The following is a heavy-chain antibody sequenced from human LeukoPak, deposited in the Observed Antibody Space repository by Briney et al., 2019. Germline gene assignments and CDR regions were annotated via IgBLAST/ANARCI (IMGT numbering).Heavy chain of an antibody. Sequence: GGSLRLSCAASGFTFSSTWMSWIRQAPGKGLEWVANTKHDGSETNYVDSVKGRFTISRDNAKNSLHLQMNSLRVEDTAVYYCAKNGGPHGMDVWGQGTTVTVSS. D-gene: IGHD3-16*01. V-gene: IGHV3-7*02. CDR3: AKNGGPHGMDV. J-gene: IGHJ6*02. CDR1: GFTFSSTW. CDR2: TKHDGSET.